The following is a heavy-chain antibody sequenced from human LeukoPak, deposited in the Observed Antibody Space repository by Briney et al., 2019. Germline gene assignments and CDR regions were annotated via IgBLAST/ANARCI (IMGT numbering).Heavy chain of an antibody. V-gene: IGHV3-74*01. J-gene: IGHJ4*02. Sequence: GGSLRLSCAASGFTFTYHWMHCVRQGPGKGLGCVSRIRSDGGEANYAESVKGRFTISRENAKNTLYLQMNSLRAEDTALYYCGRDAVLGSGSIAYWGQGVLVTVSS. D-gene: IGHD3-10*01. CDR1: GFTFTYHW. CDR2: IRSDGGEA. CDR3: GRDAVLGSGSIAY.